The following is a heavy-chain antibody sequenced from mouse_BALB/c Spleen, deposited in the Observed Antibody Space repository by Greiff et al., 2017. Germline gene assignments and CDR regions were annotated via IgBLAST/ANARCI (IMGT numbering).Heavy chain of an antibody. Sequence: DVQLVESGGGLVKPGGSLKLSCAASGFTFSSYAMSWVRQTPEKRLEWVATISSGGSYTYYPDSVKGRFTISRDNAKNTLYLQMSSLRSEDTAMYYCARQTMITTRAMDYWGQGTSVTVSS. D-gene: IGHD2-4*01. CDR3: ARQTMITTRAMDY. CDR2: ISSGGSYT. V-gene: IGHV5-9-3*01. CDR1: GFTFSSYA. J-gene: IGHJ4*01.